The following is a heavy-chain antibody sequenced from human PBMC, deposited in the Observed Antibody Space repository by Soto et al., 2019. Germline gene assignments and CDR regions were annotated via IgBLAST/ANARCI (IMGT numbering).Heavy chain of an antibody. D-gene: IGHD5-12*01. CDR2: IDKSGSSF. CDR1: GFYFTDYS. J-gene: IGHJ4*02. CDR3: ARMGIGGYGGSDAPLDV. V-gene: IGHV3-11*01. Sequence: LVESGGGLVKPGGSLRLTCAASGFYFTDYSMTWIRQAPGKGLEWVSYIDKSGSSFYYADSVKGRFTISRDNDEESVNLEMSSLGVDDSALYYCARMGIGGYGGSDAPLDVWGQGTLVTVSS.